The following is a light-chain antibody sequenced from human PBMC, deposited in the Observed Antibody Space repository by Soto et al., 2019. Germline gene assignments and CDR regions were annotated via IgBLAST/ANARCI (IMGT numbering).Light chain of an antibody. Sequence: DIQLTQSPSFLSASVGDRVTITCRATQGIGNYLAWYQQKPGKAPNLLIYAASTLQSGVPSRFSGSGSGTEFTLTVSNLQPEDFATYYCQQYHSYPWTFGQGTKVEIK. CDR1: QGIGNY. V-gene: IGKV1-9*01. CDR3: QQYHSYPWT. J-gene: IGKJ1*01. CDR2: AAS.